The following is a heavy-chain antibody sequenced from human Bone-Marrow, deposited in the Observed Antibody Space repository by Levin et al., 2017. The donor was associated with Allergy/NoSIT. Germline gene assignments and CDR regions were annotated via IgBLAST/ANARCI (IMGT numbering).Heavy chain of an antibody. D-gene: IGHD6-13*01. CDR2: INGGGDYT. J-gene: IGHJ4*02. CDR3: ARKLDSSSWYPGFDY. Sequence: GGSLRLSCAASGFTFSFYPMSWVRQAPGKGLEWVSAINGGGDYTLYADSMKGRFAISRDNSKNTLYLQMNGLSAEDTAVYYCARKLDSSSWYPGFDYWGQGTLVTVSS. V-gene: IGHV3-23*01. CDR1: GFTFSFYP.